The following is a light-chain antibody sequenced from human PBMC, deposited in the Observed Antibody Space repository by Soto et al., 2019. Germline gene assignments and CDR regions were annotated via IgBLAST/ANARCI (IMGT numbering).Light chain of an antibody. Sequence: QSVLTVPASVSGSPGQSITISCTGTSSDVGNYIFVSWYRQHPGKAPKLMIYDINNRPSGVSNRFSGSKSGNTASLTISGLQAEDEADYYCVSYTTSASYVFGTGTKVTVL. J-gene: IGLJ1*01. V-gene: IGLV2-14*01. CDR3: VSYTTSASYV. CDR1: SSDVGNYIF. CDR2: DIN.